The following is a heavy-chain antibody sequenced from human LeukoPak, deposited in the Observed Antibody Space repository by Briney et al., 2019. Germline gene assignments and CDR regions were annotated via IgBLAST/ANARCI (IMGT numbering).Heavy chain of an antibody. V-gene: IGHV4-39*01. J-gene: IGHJ4*02. CDR1: GDSISSSTYY. CDR3: ARHLGRDYFDY. D-gene: IGHD1-26*01. Sequence: NTSETLSLTCTVSGDSISSSTYYWGWIRQPPGKGLEWIGSIYYSGSTYYNPSLKSRVTISVDTSKNQFSLKLSSVTAADTAVYYCARHLGRDYFDYWGQGTLVTVSS. CDR2: IYYSGST.